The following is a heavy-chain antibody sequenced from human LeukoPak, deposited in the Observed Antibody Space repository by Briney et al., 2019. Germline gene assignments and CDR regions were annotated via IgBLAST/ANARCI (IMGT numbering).Heavy chain of an antibody. V-gene: IGHV3-74*01. CDR3: AKDPSEDWNLDY. Sequence: GGSLRLSCAASGFTFSSYWMHWVRQAPGKGLVWVSRINSDGSSTSYADSVKGRFTISRDNAKNTLYLQMNSLRAEDTAVYYCAKDPSEDWNLDYWGQGTLVTVSS. D-gene: IGHD1-1*01. CDR2: INSDGSST. J-gene: IGHJ4*02. CDR1: GFTFSSYW.